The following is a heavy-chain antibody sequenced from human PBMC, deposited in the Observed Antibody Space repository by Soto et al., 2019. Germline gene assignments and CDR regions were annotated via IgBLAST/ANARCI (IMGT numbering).Heavy chain of an antibody. D-gene: IGHD3-22*01. CDR1: GGSISSSSYY. J-gene: IGHJ4*02. Sequence: PSETLSLTCTVSGGSISSSSYYWGWIRQPPGKGLEWIGSIYYSGSTYYNPSLKSRVTISVDTSKNQFSLKLSSVTAADTAVYYCARQGRNYYDSSGLDYWGQGTLVTVSS. CDR3: ARQGRNYYDSSGLDY. CDR2: IYYSGST. V-gene: IGHV4-39*01.